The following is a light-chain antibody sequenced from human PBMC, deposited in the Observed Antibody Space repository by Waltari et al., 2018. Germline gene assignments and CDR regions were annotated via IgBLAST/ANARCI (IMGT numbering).Light chain of an antibody. CDR2: EVF. Sequence: QPALTQPPSASGSLGHSVTLSCTGSSSDVGRSKFVSWYQPYPGKAPKLIFYEVFKRPPGVPDRFSGSKSGNTASLTVSGLQPEDEADYYCSSYAGGNTLVFGGGTRLTVL. CDR3: SSYAGGNTLV. CDR1: SSDVGRSKF. J-gene: IGLJ2*01. V-gene: IGLV2-8*01.